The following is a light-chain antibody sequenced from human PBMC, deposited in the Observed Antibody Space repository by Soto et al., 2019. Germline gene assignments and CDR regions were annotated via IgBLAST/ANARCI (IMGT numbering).Light chain of an antibody. CDR1: QSISSY. CDR3: QQSYSTPRT. Sequence: DIQMTHSPSSLSASVGDRVTITCRASQSISSYLNWYQHKPGKAPKLLIYAASSLQTGVPSRFSGSRSGTDFALTISSLQRDDFATYYCQQSYSTPRTFGQGTKVDIK. CDR2: AAS. V-gene: IGKV1-39*01. J-gene: IGKJ1*01.